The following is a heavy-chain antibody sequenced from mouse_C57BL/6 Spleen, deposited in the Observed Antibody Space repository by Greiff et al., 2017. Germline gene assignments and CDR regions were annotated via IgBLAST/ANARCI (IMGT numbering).Heavy chain of an antibody. CDR1: GYTFTSYW. D-gene: IGHD2-10*01. V-gene: IGHV1-72*01. J-gene: IGHJ4*01. CDR2: IDPNSGGT. CDR3: ARRRSYYGNYEDAMDY. Sequence: QVQLKQSGAELVKPGASVKLSCKASGYTFTSYWMHWVKQRPGRGLEWIGRIDPNSGGTKYNEKFKSKATLTVDKPSSTAYMQLSSLTSEDSAVYYCARRRSYYGNYEDAMDYWGQGTSVTVSS.